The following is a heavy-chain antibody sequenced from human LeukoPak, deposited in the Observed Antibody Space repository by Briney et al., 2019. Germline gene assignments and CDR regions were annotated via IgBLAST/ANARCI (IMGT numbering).Heavy chain of an antibody. CDR1: GYIFTSNV. D-gene: IGHD1-14*01. CDR2: ISAGNGNT. J-gene: IGHJ6*02. Sequence: ASVKVSCKASGYIFTSNVMHWVRQAPGQRLEWMGWISAGNGNTKYSQKFQDRVPITRNTSASTTYMELSSLSSEATAVYYCTREPEPGSDYSYEMDVWGQGTTVTVSS. V-gene: IGHV1-3*01. CDR3: TREPEPGSDYSYEMDV.